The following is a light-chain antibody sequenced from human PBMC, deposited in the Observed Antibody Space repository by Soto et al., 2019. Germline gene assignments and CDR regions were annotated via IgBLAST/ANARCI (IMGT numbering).Light chain of an antibody. CDR2: DVS. CDR1: STDVGGYNY. Sequence: QSALTQPPSAAGSPGQSVTISCTGTSTDVGGYNYVSWYQQYPGKAPKLMIYDVSKRPSGVPDRFSGSKSGNTASLTISGLQAEDEADYYCCSYAGSYTLVFGTGTKVTVL. CDR3: CSYAGSYTLV. V-gene: IGLV2-11*01. J-gene: IGLJ1*01.